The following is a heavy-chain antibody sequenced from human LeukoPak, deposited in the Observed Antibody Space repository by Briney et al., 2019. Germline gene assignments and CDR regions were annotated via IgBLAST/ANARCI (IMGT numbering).Heavy chain of an antibody. D-gene: IGHD3-10*01. J-gene: IGHJ4*02. Sequence: PSETLSLTCTVSGGSISSYYWSWIRQPPGKGLEWIGYIYYSGSTNYNPSLKSRATISVDTSKNQFSLKLSSVTAADMAVYYCARVYGSGSYYYFDYWGQGTLVTVSS. CDR3: ARVYGSGSYYYFDY. CDR1: GGSISSYY. CDR2: IYYSGST. V-gene: IGHV4-59*01.